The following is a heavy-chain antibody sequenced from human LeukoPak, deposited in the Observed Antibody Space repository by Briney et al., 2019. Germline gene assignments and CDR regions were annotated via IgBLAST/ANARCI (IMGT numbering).Heavy chain of an antibody. CDR2: FDPEDGET. CDR1: GYTLNELS. D-gene: IGHD2-21*01. CDR3: ATKAPGGDYYYYYMDV. J-gene: IGHJ6*03. Sequence: ASVKGSCKVSGYTLNELSMHLVRQTPGKGLEYMGSFDPEDGETIYAQKFQGRITMTEDTSTDTAYMELSSLGSEDTAVYYCATKAPGGDYYYYYMDVWGKGTTVTVSS. V-gene: IGHV1-24*01.